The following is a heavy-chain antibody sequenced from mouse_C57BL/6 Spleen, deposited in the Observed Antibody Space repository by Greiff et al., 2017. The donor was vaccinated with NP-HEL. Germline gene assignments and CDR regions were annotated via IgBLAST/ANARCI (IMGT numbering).Heavy chain of an antibody. CDR3: ARSGYSNWYYFDY. J-gene: IGHJ2*01. D-gene: IGHD2-5*01. CDR1: GFNIKDYY. Sequence: DVKLQESGAELVKPGASVKLSCTASGFNIKDYYMHWVKQRTEQGLEWIGRIDPEDGETKYAPKFQGKATITADTSSNPAYLQLSSLTSEDTAVYYCARSGYSNWYYFDYWGQGTTLTVSS. V-gene: IGHV14-2*01. CDR2: IDPEDGET.